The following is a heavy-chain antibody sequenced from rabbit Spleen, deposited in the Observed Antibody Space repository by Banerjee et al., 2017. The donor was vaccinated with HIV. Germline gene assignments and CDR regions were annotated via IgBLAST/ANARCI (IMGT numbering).Heavy chain of an antibody. J-gene: IGHJ6*01. D-gene: IGHD1-1*01. V-gene: IGHV1S45*01. Sequence: QEQLEESGGDLVKPGASLTLTCIASGGSFSGSSYMCWVRQAPGKGLEWIACIDAGSSGFTYFASWAKGRFTISKTSSTTVTLQMTSLTAADTATYFCARDTSSSFSSYGMDLWGPGTLVT. CDR3: ARDTSSSFSSYGMDL. CDR1: GGSFSGSSY. CDR2: IDAGSSGFT.